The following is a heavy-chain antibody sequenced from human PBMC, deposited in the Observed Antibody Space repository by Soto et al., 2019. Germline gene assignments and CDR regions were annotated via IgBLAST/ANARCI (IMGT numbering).Heavy chain of an antibody. CDR1: GFTFDDYA. J-gene: IGHJ6*02. CDR3: AKDIKLGYYGMDV. CDR2: ISWDGGST. D-gene: IGHD3-10*01. Sequence: GGSLRLSCAASGFTFDDYAMHWVRQAPGKGLEWVSLISWDGGSTYYADSVKGRFTISRDNSKNSLYLQMNSLRAEGTALYYCAKDIKLGYYGMDVWGQETTVTVSS. V-gene: IGHV3-43D*04.